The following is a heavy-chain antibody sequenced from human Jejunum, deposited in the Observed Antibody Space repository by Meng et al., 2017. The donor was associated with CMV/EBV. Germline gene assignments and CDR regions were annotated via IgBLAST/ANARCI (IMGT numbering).Heavy chain of an antibody. Sequence: MEVGGRVGGTDGYSSLSCVASGIIFSNSGMLWVRQAPGKGLEWVVFIRNDGSEIYYVDSVKGRFTISRDNSNSTVYLQMNSLRVEDTGVYYCVKDKGRTALDYWGQGSLVTVSS. CDR3: VKDKGRTALDY. D-gene: IGHD3-10*01. CDR2: IRNDGSEI. J-gene: IGHJ4*02. V-gene: IGHV3-30*02. CDR1: GIIFSNSG.